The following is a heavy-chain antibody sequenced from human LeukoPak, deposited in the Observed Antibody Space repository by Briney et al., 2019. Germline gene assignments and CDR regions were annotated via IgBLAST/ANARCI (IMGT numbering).Heavy chain of an antibody. CDR2: IRNSGGDT. D-gene: IGHD1-26*01. CDR3: ARTRITTRGYYYGLDV. V-gene: IGHV3-23*01. CDR1: GFAFSGYA. Sequence: TGGSLRLSCEASGFAFSGYAMSWVRQAPGKGLEWVSTIRNSGGDTYCADPVKGRFTISRDNSRNILYVQMSSLRAEDTAIYYCARTRITTRGYYYGLDVWGQGTMVTV. J-gene: IGHJ6*02.